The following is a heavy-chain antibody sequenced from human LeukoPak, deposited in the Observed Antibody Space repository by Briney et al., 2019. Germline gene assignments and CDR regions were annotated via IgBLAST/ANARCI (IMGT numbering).Heavy chain of an antibody. CDR1: GFTFSSYE. Sequence: GGSLRLSCAASGFTFSSYEMNWVRQAPGKGLEWVSYISSSGSTIYYADSVKGRFTISRDNAKNSLYLQMNSLRAEDTAVYYCARDPARLRYFDWTTGGDAFDIWGQGTMVTVSS. CDR3: ARDPARLRYFDWTTGGDAFDI. J-gene: IGHJ3*02. V-gene: IGHV3-48*03. D-gene: IGHD3-9*01. CDR2: ISSSGSTI.